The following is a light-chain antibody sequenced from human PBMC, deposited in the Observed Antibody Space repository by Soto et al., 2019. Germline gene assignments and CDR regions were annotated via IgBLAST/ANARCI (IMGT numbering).Light chain of an antibody. J-gene: IGLJ1*01. CDR1: SSDVGGYNY. CDR2: EVS. Sequence: QSVLTQPPSASGSPGQSVTISCTGTSSDVGGYNYVSWYQQHPGKAPKLMIYEVSKRPSGVPDRFSGSKSGNTASLTVSGFQAEDEADYYCSSYVGTNSYVFGTGTKLTVL. CDR3: SSYVGTNSYV. V-gene: IGLV2-8*01.